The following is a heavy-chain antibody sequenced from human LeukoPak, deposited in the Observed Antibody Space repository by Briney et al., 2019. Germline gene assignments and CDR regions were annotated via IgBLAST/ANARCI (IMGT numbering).Heavy chain of an antibody. V-gene: IGHV3-30-3*01. CDR2: ISYDGSNK. D-gene: IGHD3-16*01. Sequence: LSLTCTVSGGSISSSSYYWGWIRQAPGKGLEWVAVISYDGSNKYYADSVKGRFTISRDNSKNTLYLQMNSLRAEHTAVYYCASSSYPDIMITFGGAPDYWGQGTLVTVSS. CDR1: GGSISSSS. J-gene: IGHJ4*02. CDR3: ASSSYPDIMITFGGAPDY.